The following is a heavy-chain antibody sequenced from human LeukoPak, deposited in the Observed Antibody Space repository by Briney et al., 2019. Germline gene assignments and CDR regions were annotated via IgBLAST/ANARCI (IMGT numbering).Heavy chain of an antibody. CDR1: GGSFSGYY. CDR2: INHGGST. CDR3: ARGPLVVVTPTSAYYMDV. J-gene: IGHJ6*03. D-gene: IGHD2-21*02. V-gene: IGHV4-34*01. Sequence: SETLSLTCAVYGGSFSGYYWSWLRQPPGKGLEWIGEINHGGSTNYNPSLKSRVSISVDTSRNQFSLRLISVTAADTAVYYCARGPLVVVTPTSAYYMDVWGKGTTVTVSS.